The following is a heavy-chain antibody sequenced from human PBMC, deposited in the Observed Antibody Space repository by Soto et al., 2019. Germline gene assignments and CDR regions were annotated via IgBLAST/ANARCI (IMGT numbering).Heavy chain of an antibody. V-gene: IGHV1-69*06. D-gene: IGHD6-6*01. J-gene: IGHJ6*02. CDR3: ARVVAARPAVGMDV. CDR2: IIPIFGTA. CDR1: GGTFSSYA. Sequence: QVQLVQSGAAVKQPGSSVKVSCKASGGTFSSYAISWVRQAPGQGREWMGGIIPIFGTANYAQKFQGRVTITADKSTSTAYMELSSLRSEDTAVYYCARVVAARPAVGMDVWGQGTTVTVSS.